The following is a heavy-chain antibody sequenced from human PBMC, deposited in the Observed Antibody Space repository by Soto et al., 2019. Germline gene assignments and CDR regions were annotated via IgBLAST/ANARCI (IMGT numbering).Heavy chain of an antibody. CDR3: AKRDTGEAATTGPLDL. CDR2: IIPVFGPT. CDR1: EDIFGSSG. D-gene: IGHD5-12*01. V-gene: IGHV1-69*01. J-gene: IGHJ4*02. Sequence: QAQVVQSGPEVAKPGSSVKVSCKASEDIFGSSGFSWVRQAPGLGLEWMGGIIPVFGPTEYAEKFRGRVTISADDDKRTVYMELDSLTSDDTAVYYCAKRDTGEAATTGPLDLWGQGTLVTVSS.